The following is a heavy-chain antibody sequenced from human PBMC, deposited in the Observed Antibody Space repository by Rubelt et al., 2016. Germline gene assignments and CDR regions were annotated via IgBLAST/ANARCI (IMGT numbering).Heavy chain of an antibody. CDR2: INPSGGST. V-gene: IGHV1-46*01. J-gene: IGHJ4*02. CDR1: GYTFTSYY. Sequence: GAEVKKPGASVKVSCKASGYTFTSYYMHWVRQAPGQGLEWMGIINPSGGSTSYAQKFQGRVTMTRDTSITTAYVELSSLRSDDTAVYYCAREDQMDCWGQGTLVTVSS. CDR3: AREDQMDC. D-gene: IGHD2-2*01.